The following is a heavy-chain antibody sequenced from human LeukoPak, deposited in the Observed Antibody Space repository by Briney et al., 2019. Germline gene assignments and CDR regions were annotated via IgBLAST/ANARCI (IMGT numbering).Heavy chain of an antibody. J-gene: IGHJ5*02. CDR3: ARHPCSPTSCYTIYWFDP. D-gene: IGHD2-2*02. CDR1: GVSISSSSSY. V-gene: IGHV4-39*01. Sequence: SETLSLTCTVSGVSISSSSSYWGWIRQPPGKGLEWIGSIYYTGKTHYNPSLESRVSISVDMSKNQFSLKLSSVTAADTAVYYCARHPCSPTSCYTIYWFDPWGQGTLVTVSS. CDR2: IYYTGKT.